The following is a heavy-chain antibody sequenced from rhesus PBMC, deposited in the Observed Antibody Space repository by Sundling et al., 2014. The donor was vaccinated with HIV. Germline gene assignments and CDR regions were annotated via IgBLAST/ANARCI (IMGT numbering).Heavy chain of an antibody. Sequence: QVQLVQSGTDVKKPGASVKVSCKASGFTFGSYGINWVRQAPGQGLEWMGMIMPLDGTTNYAEKFQGRVTITAGMSTKTAYMEVNSLRSEDTAVYYCARGRYDYGLDSWGQGVVVTVSS. CDR3: ARGRYDYGLDS. CDR2: IMPLDGTT. J-gene: IGHJ6*01. D-gene: IGHD3-40*01. V-gene: IGHV1-198*02. CDR1: GFTFGSYG.